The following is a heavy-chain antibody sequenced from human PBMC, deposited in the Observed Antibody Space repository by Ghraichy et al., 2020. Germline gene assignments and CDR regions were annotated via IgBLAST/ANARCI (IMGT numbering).Heavy chain of an antibody. CDR2: IYYSGST. Sequence: SETLSLTYTVSGGSISSSSYYWGWIRQPPGKGLEWIGSIYYSGSTYYNPSLKSRVTISVDTSKNQFSLKLSSVTAADTAVYYCASSVVSPEYFDYWGQGTLVTVSS. V-gene: IGHV4-39*01. CDR3: ASSVVSPEYFDY. CDR1: GGSISSSSYY. D-gene: IGHD4-23*01. J-gene: IGHJ4*02.